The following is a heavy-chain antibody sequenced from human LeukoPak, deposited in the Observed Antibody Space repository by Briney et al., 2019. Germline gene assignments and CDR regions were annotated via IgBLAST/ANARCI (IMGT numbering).Heavy chain of an antibody. D-gene: IGHD2-2*01. V-gene: IGHV3-30*03. CDR2: ISYDGSNK. CDR3: ARGDIVVVPAALDY. Sequence: PGRSLRLSCAASGFTFSSYGMHWVRQAPGKGLEWVAVISYDGSNKYYADSVKGRFTISRDNSKNTLYLQMNSLRAEDTAVYYCARGDIVVVPAALDYWGQGTLVTVSS. J-gene: IGHJ4*02. CDR1: GFTFSSYG.